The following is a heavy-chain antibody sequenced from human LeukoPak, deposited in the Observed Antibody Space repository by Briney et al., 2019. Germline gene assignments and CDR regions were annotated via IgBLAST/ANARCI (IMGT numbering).Heavy chain of an antibody. V-gene: IGHV3-21*01. J-gene: IGHJ3*02. CDR3: AREGYDSSGYHDAFDI. CDR1: GFTFSSYS. CDR2: ISSSSSYI. D-gene: IGHD3-22*01. Sequence: PGGSLRLSCAASGFTFSSYSMNWVRQAPGKGMEWVSSISSSSSYIYYADSVKGRFTISRDNAKNSLYLQMNSLRAEDTAVYYCAREGYDSSGYHDAFDIWGQGTMVTVSS.